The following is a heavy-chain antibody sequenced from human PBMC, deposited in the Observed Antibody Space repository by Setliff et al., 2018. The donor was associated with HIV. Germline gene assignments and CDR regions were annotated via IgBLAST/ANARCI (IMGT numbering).Heavy chain of an antibody. D-gene: IGHD3-16*02. CDR3: ARATYYDYVWGSYRPYYMDV. CDR1: GGSLSSYY. J-gene: IGHJ6*03. V-gene: IGHV4-59*01. Sequence: LSLTCTVSGGSLSSYYWSWIRQPPGKGLEWIGYIYYSGSTNYNPSLKSRVTISVDTSKNQFSLKLSSVTAADTAVYYCARATYYDYVWGSYRPYYMDVWGKGTTVTVSS. CDR2: IYYSGST.